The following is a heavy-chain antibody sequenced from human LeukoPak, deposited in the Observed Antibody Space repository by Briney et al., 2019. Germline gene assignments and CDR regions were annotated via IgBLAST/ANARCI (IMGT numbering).Heavy chain of an antibody. CDR3: ASAAYCSSTSCYPKNAFDI. CDR2: IIPIFGTA. CDR1: GYTFTSYY. V-gene: IGHV1-69*13. D-gene: IGHD2-2*01. Sequence: SVKVSCKASGYTFTSYYMHWVRQAPGQGLEWMGGIIPIFGTANYAQKFQGRVTITADESTSTAYMELSSLRAEDTAVYYCASAAYCSSTSCYPKNAFDIWGQGTMVTVSS. J-gene: IGHJ3*02.